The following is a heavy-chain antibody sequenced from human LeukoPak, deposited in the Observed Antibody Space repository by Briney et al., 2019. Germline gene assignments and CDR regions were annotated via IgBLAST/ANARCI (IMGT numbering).Heavy chain of an antibody. CDR2: VHYSGVT. CDR1: GGSIRTHY. V-gene: IGHV4-59*11. CDR3: ARDQSEFDY. J-gene: IGHJ4*02. Sequence: SETLPLTCTISGGSIRTHYWTWIRQPPGKGLEWIGYVHYSGVTDYNPSLGIRVTISLDTSKSQFSLELRSVTAADTAVYYCARDQSEFDYWGQGTLVTVSS.